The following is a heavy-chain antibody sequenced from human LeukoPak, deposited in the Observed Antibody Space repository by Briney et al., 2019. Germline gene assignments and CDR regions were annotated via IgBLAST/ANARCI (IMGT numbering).Heavy chain of an antibody. D-gene: IGHD3-22*01. J-gene: IGHJ4*02. Sequence: PSETLSLTCTVSGGSISSSSYYWGWIRQPPGKGLEWIGSIDYSENTYYNPSFKSRVTISLDTSRNHFSLRLSSVTAADTAVYYCARDRGYYDRSGYHNYYFDYWGQGTLVTVSS. CDR1: GGSISSSSYY. CDR2: IDYSENT. CDR3: ARDRGYYDRSGYHNYYFDY. V-gene: IGHV4-61*03.